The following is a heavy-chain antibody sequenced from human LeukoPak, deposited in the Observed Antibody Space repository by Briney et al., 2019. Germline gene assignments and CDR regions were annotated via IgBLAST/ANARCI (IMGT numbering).Heavy chain of an antibody. J-gene: IGHJ4*02. CDR1: GYTFTSYG. V-gene: IGHV1-2*02. CDR2: INPNSGGT. Sequence: ASVKVSCKASGYTFTSYGISWVRQAPGQGLEWMGWINPNSGGTNYAQKFQGRVTMTRDTSISTAYMELSRLRSDDTAVYYCARGGIYDYVWGSLTPQVIDEGLDYWGQGTLVTVSS. D-gene: IGHD3-16*01. CDR3: ARGGIYDYVWGSLTPQVIDEGLDY.